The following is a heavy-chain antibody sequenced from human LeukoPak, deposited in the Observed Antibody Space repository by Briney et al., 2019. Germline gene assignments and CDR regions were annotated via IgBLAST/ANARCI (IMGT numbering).Heavy chain of an antibody. CDR2: INPNSGGT. V-gene: IGHV1-2*02. D-gene: IGHD1-1*01. J-gene: IGHJ5*02. Sequence: ASVKVSCKASGYTFTGYYMHWVRQAPGQGLEWMGWINPNSGGTNYAQKFQGRVTMTRDTSTSTAYMELSRLRSDDTAVYYCAREGDNWNDVDWFDPWGQGTLVTVSS. CDR3: AREGDNWNDVDWFDP. CDR1: GYTFTGYY.